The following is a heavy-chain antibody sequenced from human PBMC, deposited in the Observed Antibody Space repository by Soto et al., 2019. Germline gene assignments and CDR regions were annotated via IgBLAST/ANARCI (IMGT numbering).Heavy chain of an antibody. D-gene: IGHD5-18*01. CDR3: ARGYSYGYGENYYGMDV. CDR2: ISAYNGNT. Sequence: GASVKVSCKASGYTFTSYGISWVRQAPGQGLEWMGWISAYNGNTNYAQKLQGRVTMTTDTSTSTAYMELRSPRSDDTAVYYCARGYSYGYGENYYGMDVWGQGTTVTVSS. V-gene: IGHV1-18*01. J-gene: IGHJ6*02. CDR1: GYTFTSYG.